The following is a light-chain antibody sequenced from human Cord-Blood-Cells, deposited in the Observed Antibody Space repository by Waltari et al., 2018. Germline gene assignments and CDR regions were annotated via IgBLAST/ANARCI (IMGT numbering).Light chain of an antibody. CDR3: SSYAGSNNLV. CDR1: SSDDGGYNY. CDR2: EVG. V-gene: IGLV2-8*01. Sequence: QSALPQPPSASGSPGQSVTISCTGTSSDDGGYNYVSWYQQHPGNAPKLMIYEVGQRPSGVPDRFSGSKSGNTASLTVSGLQAEDEADYYCSSYAGSNNLVFGGGTKLTVL. J-gene: IGLJ2*01.